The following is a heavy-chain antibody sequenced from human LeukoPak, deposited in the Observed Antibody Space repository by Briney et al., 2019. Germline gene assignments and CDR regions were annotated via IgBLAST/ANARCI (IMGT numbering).Heavy chain of an antibody. CDR3: ARVGRGDTYGYVDY. V-gene: IGHV3-13*01. J-gene: IGHJ4*02. CDR2: IGTAGDT. D-gene: IGHD5-18*01. CDR1: GFTFSSYD. Sequence: PGGSLRLSCAASGFTFSSYDMHWVRQATGKGLEWVSAIGTAGDTYYPGSVKGRFTISRENAKNSLYLQMNSLRAEDTAVYYCARVGRGDTYGYVDYWGQGTLVTVSS.